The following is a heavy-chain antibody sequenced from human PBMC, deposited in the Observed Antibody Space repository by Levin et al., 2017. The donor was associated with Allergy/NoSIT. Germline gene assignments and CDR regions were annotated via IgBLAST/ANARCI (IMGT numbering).Heavy chain of an antibody. CDR2: ISYDGSNK. Sequence: SGGSLRLSCAASGFTFSSYAMHWVRQAPGKGLEWVAVISYDGSNKYYADSVKGRFTISRDNSKNTLYLQMNSLRAEDTAVYYCATPKGYCSGGSCYHSDYFDYWGQGTLVTVSS. CDR3: ATPKGYCSGGSCYHSDYFDY. D-gene: IGHD2-15*01. J-gene: IGHJ4*02. CDR1: GFTFSSYA. V-gene: IGHV3-30-3*01.